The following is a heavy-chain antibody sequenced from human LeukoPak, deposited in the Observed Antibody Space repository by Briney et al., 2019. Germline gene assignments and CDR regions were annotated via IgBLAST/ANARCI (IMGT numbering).Heavy chain of an antibody. V-gene: IGHV5-51*01. CDR1: GYSFTSYW. CDR3: ARHHGDYAWFDP. J-gene: IGHJ5*02. D-gene: IGHD4-17*01. Sequence: GASLQISCKGSGYSFTSYWIGCVRQMPGKGLDRMGIIYPGDSDTRYSPSFQGQVTISADKSISTAYLQWSSLKASDTAMYYCARHHGDYAWFDPWGQGTLVTVSS. CDR2: IYPGDSDT.